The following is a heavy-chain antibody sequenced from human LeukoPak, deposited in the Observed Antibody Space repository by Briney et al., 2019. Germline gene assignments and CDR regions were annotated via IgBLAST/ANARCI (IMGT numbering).Heavy chain of an antibody. Sequence: GGSLRLSCAASGFTFSSYGMHWVRQAPGKGLEWVAVIWYDGSNKYYADSVKGRFTVSRDNSKNTLYLQMNSLRAEDTAVYYCVRAGVAVAGSVYYYGMDVWGQGTTVTVSS. D-gene: IGHD6-19*01. CDR3: VRAGVAVAGSVYYYGMDV. CDR1: GFTFSSYG. V-gene: IGHV3-33*01. J-gene: IGHJ6*02. CDR2: IWYDGSNK.